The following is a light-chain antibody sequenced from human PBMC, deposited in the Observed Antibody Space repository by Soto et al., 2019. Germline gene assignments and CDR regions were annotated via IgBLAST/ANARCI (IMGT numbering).Light chain of an antibody. CDR2: GAS. Sequence: EIVLTQSPGTLSLSPGERATLSCRASQSVSSSYLAWYQQKPGQAPRLLIYGASSRATGIPDKFSGSGSGTDFTLTISRLEPEDFAVYYCQKGSTVAQGTNLEIQ. CDR1: QSVSSSY. CDR3: QKGST. J-gene: IGKJ2*01. V-gene: IGKV3-20*01.